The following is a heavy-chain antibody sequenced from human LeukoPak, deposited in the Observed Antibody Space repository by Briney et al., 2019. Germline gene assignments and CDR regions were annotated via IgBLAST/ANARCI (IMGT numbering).Heavy chain of an antibody. Sequence: SETLSLTCAVYGGSFSGYYWSWIRQPPGKGLEWIGYIYYSGSTNYNPSLKSRVTISVDTSKNQFSLKLSSVTAADTAVYYCARTVAKPYYFDYWGQGTLVTVSS. CDR2: IYYSGST. CDR3: ARTVAKPYYFDY. V-gene: IGHV4-59*01. D-gene: IGHD4-23*01. J-gene: IGHJ4*02. CDR1: GGSFSGYY.